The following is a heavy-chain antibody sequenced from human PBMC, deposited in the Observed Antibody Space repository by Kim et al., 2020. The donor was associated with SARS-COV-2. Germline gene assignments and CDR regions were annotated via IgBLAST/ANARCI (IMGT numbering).Heavy chain of an antibody. CDR3: ARVTYYYDSSGYSALVPFDD. J-gene: IGHJ4*02. D-gene: IGHD3-22*01. Sequence: GGSLRLSCAASGFTFSSYSMNWVRQAPGKGLEWVSYISSSSSTIYYADSVKGRFTISRDNAKNSLYLQMNSLRAEDTAVYYCARVTYYYDSSGYSALVPFDDWGQGTLVTVSS. V-gene: IGHV3-48*01. CDR2: ISSSSSTI. CDR1: GFTFSSYS.